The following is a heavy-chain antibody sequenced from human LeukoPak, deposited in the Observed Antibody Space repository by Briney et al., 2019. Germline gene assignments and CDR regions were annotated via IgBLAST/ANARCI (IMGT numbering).Heavy chain of an antibody. V-gene: IGHV1-8*01. CDR1: GYTFASYD. D-gene: IGHD2-8*01. J-gene: IGHJ4*02. CDR2: MNPNSGNT. Sequence: ASVKVSCKASGYTFASYDINWVRQATGQGLEWMGWMNPNSGNTGYAQKFQGRVTMTRNTSISTAYMELSSLRSGDTAVYYCARGGGTNPGLDYWGQGTLVTVSS. CDR3: ARGGGTNPGLDY.